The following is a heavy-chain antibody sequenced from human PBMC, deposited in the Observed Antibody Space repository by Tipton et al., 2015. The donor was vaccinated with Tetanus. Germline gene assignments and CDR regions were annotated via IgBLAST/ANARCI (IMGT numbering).Heavy chain of an antibody. CDR1: GGSISSGGYF. CDR3: ARDQGGGRVVRLNWFDP. Sequence: TLSLTCTVSGGSISSGGYFWNWIRQHPGKGPEWIGYIYYSGDTFYNPSLKSRVTMSVDTSKNQFSLNLRSVTAADTAVYYCARDQGGGRVVRLNWFDPWGQGALVTASS. D-gene: IGHD6-6*01. CDR2: IYYSGDT. J-gene: IGHJ5*02. V-gene: IGHV4-31*03.